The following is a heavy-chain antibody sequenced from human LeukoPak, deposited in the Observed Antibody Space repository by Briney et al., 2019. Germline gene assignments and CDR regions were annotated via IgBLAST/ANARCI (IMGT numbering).Heavy chain of an antibody. CDR1: GFTFSSYA. V-gene: IGHV3-23*01. CDR2: ISASGGST. CDR3: ANHDYDNNARFGN. D-gene: IGHD4-17*01. J-gene: IGHJ4*02. Sequence: QPGGSLRLSCAASGFTFSSYAMSWVRQAPGKGLEWDSGISASGGSTHYADSVKGRFTISRDTSKNTLYLQMNSLRAEDTAVYYCANHDYDNNARFGNWGQGTLVTVSS.